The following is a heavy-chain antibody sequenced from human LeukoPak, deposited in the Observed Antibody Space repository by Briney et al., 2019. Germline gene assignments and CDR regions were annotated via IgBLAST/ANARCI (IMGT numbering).Heavy chain of an antibody. V-gene: IGHV3-30-3*01. D-gene: IGHD6-19*01. CDR2: ISYDGSNK. Sequence: GGSLRLSCAASGFTFSSYDMHWVRQAPGKGLEWVAVISYDGSNKYYADSVKGRFTISRDNAKNSLYLQMNSLRAEDTAVYYCARDLASWSSSGWYDLYYFDYWGQGTLVTVSS. CDR1: GFTFSSYD. J-gene: IGHJ4*02. CDR3: ARDLASWSSSGWYDLYYFDY.